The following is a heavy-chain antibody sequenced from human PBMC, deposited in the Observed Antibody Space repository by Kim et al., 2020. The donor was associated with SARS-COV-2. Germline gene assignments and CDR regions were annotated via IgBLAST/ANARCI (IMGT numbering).Heavy chain of an antibody. Sequence: YSQKFQGRVTITRDTSASTAYMELSSLRSEDTAVYYCARDPPYYYGMDVWGQGTTVTVSS. J-gene: IGHJ6*02. CDR3: ARDPPYYYGMDV. V-gene: IGHV1-3*01.